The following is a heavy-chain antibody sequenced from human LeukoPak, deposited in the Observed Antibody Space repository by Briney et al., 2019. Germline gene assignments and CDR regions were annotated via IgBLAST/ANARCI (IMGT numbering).Heavy chain of an antibody. CDR2: ISSSASNR. CDR1: GFTFSSYE. V-gene: IGHV3-48*03. CDR3: AREIVSSVAGNFDY. J-gene: IGHJ4*02. D-gene: IGHD6-19*01. Sequence: PGGSLRLSCAASGFTFSSYEMNWVRQAPGKGLEWVSYISSSASNRTYADSVKGRFTISRDNGKNSLYLEMNSLRAEDTAVYYCAREIVSSVAGNFDYWGQGTLVTVSS.